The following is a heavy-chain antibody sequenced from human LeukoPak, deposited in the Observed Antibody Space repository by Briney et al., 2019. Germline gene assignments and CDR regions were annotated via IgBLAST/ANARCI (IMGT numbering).Heavy chain of an antibody. Sequence: GGSLRLSCAASGFTVSSNYMSWVRQAPGKGLEWVSVIYSGGSTYYADSVKGRFTISRDNSKNTLYLQMNTLGAEDTAVYYCARGYGDSPLDYWGQGTLVTVSS. V-gene: IGHV3-66*01. CDR2: IYSGGST. D-gene: IGHD4-17*01. CDR3: ARGYGDSPLDY. J-gene: IGHJ4*02. CDR1: GFTVSSNY.